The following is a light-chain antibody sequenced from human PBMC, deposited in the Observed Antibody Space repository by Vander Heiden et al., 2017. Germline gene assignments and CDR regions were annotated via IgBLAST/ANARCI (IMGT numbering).Light chain of an antibody. J-gene: IGKJ1*01. CDR3: QPDKHWPPWT. V-gene: IGKV3-15*01. CDR2: GAS. CDR1: QSIAKS. Sequence: EIVMTQSPATLSVSPGEGATLSCRASQSIAKSVAWYQQKRDQAPRLLIYGASTRATGIPARFSGSGYGTEFTLTISSRQSEDFAVYYCQPDKHWPPWTFGQGTKVEIK.